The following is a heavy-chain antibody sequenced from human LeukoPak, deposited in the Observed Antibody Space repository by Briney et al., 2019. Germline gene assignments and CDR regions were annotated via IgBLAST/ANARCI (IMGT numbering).Heavy chain of an antibody. CDR3: ARHTWVRQPFDS. CDR2: FYHNGHS. D-gene: IGHD1-1*01. Sequence: PSETLSLTCTVSRGSIGDSYWSWLRQPPGKGLEWVGFFYHNGHSQYNPSLQSRVTMSLDTSKNQFSLKLRAVTASDTAVYYCARHTWVRQPFDSWGRGTVVTVSS. V-gene: IGHV4-59*08. CDR1: RGSIGDSY. J-gene: IGHJ4*02.